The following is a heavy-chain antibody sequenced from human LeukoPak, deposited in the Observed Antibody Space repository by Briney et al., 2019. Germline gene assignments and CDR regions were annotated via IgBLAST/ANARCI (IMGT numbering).Heavy chain of an antibody. V-gene: IGHV3-21*01. CDR1: GFTFSSYS. CDR3: ARGPQPGLDY. D-gene: IGHD1-14*01. Sequence: GGSLRLSCAASGFTFSSYSMNWVRQAPGKGLEWVSSVSSSSSYIYYADSVKGRFTISRDNAKNSLYLQMNSLRAEDTAVYYCARGPQPGLDYWGQGTLVTVSS. J-gene: IGHJ4*02. CDR2: VSSSSSYI.